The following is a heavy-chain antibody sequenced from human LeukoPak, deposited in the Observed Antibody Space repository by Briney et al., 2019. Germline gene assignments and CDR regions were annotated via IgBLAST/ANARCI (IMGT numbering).Heavy chain of an antibody. J-gene: IGHJ4*02. CDR3: ARGGGSGLVGGKDFDY. Sequence: SETLSLTCTVSGGSISSYYWSWIRQPPGKGLEWIGYIYYSGGTNYNPSLKSRVTISVDTSKNQFSLKLSSVTAADTAVYYCARGGGSGLVGGKDFDYWGQGTLVTVSS. V-gene: IGHV4-59*01. D-gene: IGHD1-26*01. CDR2: IYYSGGT. CDR1: GGSISSYY.